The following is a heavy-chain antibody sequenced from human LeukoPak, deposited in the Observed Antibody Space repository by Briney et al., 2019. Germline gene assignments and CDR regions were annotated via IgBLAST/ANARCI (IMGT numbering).Heavy chain of an antibody. D-gene: IGHD6-19*01. CDR1: GGSISSYY. J-gene: IGHJ3*02. V-gene: IGHV4-59*08. Sequence: SETLSLTCTVSGGSISSYYWSWIRQPPGKGLEWIGYIYYSGSTNYNPSLKSRVTISVDTSKNQFSLKLSSVTAADTAVYYCARHVYASGWYSYAFDIWGQGTMVTVSS. CDR3: ARHVYASGWYSYAFDI. CDR2: IYYSGST.